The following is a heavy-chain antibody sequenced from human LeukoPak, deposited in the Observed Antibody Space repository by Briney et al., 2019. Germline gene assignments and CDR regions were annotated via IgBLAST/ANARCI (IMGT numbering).Heavy chain of an antibody. D-gene: IGHD3-22*01. V-gene: IGHV3-30*18. J-gene: IGHJ6*03. CDR1: GFTFSSYG. CDR3: AKDQLFVYYYDSSGYPRGYYMDV. Sequence: GGSLRLSCAASGFTFSSYGMHWVRQAPGKGLEWVAVISYDGSNKYYADSVKGRFTISRDNSKNTLYLQMNSLRAEDTAVYYCAKDQLFVYYYDSSGYPRGYYMDVWGKGTTVTISS. CDR2: ISYDGSNK.